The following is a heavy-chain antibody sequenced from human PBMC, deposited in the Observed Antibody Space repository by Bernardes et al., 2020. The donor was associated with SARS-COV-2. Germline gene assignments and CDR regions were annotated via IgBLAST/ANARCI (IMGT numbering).Heavy chain of an antibody. CDR3: ARDHDNRDLDYFYYTMDV. J-gene: IGHJ6*02. Sequence: GGSLRLSCAASGFTVSSNYMSWVRQAPGKGLEWVSVIYSGGSTYYADSVKGRFTISRHNSKNTLYLQMSSLTAEDTAVYYCARDHDNRDLDYFYYTMDVWGPGTTVTVSS. V-gene: IGHV3-53*01. CDR1: GFTVSSNY. CDR2: IYSGGST. D-gene: IGHD4-17*01.